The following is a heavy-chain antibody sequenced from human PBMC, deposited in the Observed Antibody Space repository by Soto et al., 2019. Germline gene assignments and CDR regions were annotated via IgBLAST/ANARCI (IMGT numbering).Heavy chain of an antibody. CDR3: ARGGGYAKIDY. CDR2: IYYSGST. D-gene: IGHD5-12*01. J-gene: IGHJ4*02. V-gene: IGHV4-59*01. CDR1: GGSISSYY. Sequence: SETLSLTCTVSGGSISSYYWSWIRQPPGKGLEWIGYIYYSGSTNYNPSLKSRVIISVDTSKNQFSLKLSSVAAADTAVYYCARGGGYAKIDYWGQGTLVTVSS.